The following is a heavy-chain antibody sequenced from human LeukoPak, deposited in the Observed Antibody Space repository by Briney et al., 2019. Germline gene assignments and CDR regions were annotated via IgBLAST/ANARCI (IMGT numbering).Heavy chain of an antibody. CDR1: GFTFSSYS. Sequence: PGGSLRLSCAASGFTFSSYSMNWVRQAPGKGLEWVSSISSSSSYIYYADSVKGRFTISRDNAKNSLYLQMNSLRAEDTAVYYCARGRRDGYAIRYWGQGTLVTVSS. D-gene: IGHD5-24*01. CDR2: ISSSSSYI. CDR3: ARGRRDGYAIRY. J-gene: IGHJ4*02. V-gene: IGHV3-21*01.